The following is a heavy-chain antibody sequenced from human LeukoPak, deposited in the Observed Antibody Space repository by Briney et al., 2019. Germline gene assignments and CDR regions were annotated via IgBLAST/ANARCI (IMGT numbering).Heavy chain of an antibody. Sequence: SETLSLTCAVYVGSFSGYYWSWIHQPPGKGLEWIGEINHSGSTNYNPSLKSRVTISVDTSNNQFSLKLSSVTAADTAVYYCARDEYYYGSGRVMGFIWGQGTLVTVSS. CDR2: INHSGST. D-gene: IGHD3-10*01. CDR1: VGSFSGYY. CDR3: ARDEYYYGSGRVMGFI. V-gene: IGHV4-34*01. J-gene: IGHJ4*02.